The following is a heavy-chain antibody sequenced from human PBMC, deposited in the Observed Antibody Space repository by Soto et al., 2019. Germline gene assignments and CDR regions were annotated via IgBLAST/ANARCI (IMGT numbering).Heavy chain of an antibody. CDR2: MNPNSGNT. CDR1: GYTFTSYD. Sequence: QVQLVQSGAEVKKPGASVKVSCKASGYTFTSYDLNWVRPATGQGLEWMGWMNPNSGNTGYAQKFQGRGTMTRNTSRSTAYMALSSLRSEDTAVYYCTIVVVPAAIQGGWCQGTLVTVSS. D-gene: IGHD2-2*01. V-gene: IGHV1-8*01. CDR3: TIVVVPAAIQGG. J-gene: IGHJ4*02.